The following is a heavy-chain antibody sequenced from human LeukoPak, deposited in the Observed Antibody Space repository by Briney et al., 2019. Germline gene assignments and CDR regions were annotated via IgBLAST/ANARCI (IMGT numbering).Heavy chain of an antibody. D-gene: IGHD6-6*01. J-gene: IGHJ5*02. V-gene: IGHV3-21*01. CDR3: AISTYSSSPS. CDR1: RFTFTSYT. CDR2: ISSSGGYT. Sequence: GGSLRLSCAASRFTFTSYTMNWVRQAPGKGLEWVSSISSSGGYTYYADSVKGRFTISRDNAKNSLYLQMNSLRAEDTAMYYCAISTYSSSPSWGQGTLVTVSS.